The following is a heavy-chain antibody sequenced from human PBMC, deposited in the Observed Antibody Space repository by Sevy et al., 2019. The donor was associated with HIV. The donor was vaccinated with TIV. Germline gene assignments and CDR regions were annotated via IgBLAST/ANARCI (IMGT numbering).Heavy chain of an antibody. D-gene: IGHD4-17*01. J-gene: IGHJ5*02. V-gene: IGHV4-61*03. CDR2: IYYSGST. CDR1: GGTVSSGRYY. CDR3: SRGDHGDYVGWVDL. Sequence: SETLSFTCTVSGGTVSSGRYYWSWIRQPPGKGLQWIGYIYYSGSTNYNPPLNSKVTISLDTSKNYFSLKLRSVTAAETAVYYCSRGDHGDYVGWVDLWGQGTLFTVSS.